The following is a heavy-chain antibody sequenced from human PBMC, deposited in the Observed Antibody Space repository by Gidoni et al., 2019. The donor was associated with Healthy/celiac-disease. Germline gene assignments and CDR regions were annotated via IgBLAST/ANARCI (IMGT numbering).Heavy chain of an antibody. CDR3: TSEPNDNWNPLILYGY. V-gene: IGHV3-49*03. D-gene: IGHD1-20*01. CDR1: GFTFGDYA. J-gene: IGHJ4*02. CDR2: IRSKAYGGTT. Sequence: EVQLVESGGGLVQPGRSLRLSCTASGFTFGDYAMSWFRQAPGKGLEWVGFIRSKAYGGTTEYAASVKGRFTISRDDSKSIAYLQMNSLKTEDTAVYYCTSEPNDNWNPLILYGYWGQGTLVTVSS.